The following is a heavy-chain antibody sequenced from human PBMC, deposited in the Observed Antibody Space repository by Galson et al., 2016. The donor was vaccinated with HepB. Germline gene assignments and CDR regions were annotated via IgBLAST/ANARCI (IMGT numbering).Heavy chain of an antibody. Sequence: SLRLSCAASGFTFSNYYMTWIRQAPGKGLESISYISTSGITIYYADSVKGRFTISRDNAKNSLYLQMNRLRAEDTAVYYCARQYGGGAHHCDSWGHGTLVTVSS. V-gene: IGHV3-11*01. J-gene: IGHJ5*01. CDR3: ARQYGGGAHHCDS. CDR2: ISTSGITI. CDR1: GFTFSNYY. D-gene: IGHD3-16*01.